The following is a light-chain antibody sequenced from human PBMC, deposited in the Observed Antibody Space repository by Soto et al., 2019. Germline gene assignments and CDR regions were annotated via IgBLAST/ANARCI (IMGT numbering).Light chain of an antibody. J-gene: IGKJ1*01. CDR3: QAHDSSPRT. Sequence: EIVLTQSPGTLSLSPGERATLSCRASQSVSRSFLAWYQQNPGQAPRLLIYGASSRATGIPDRFSGSRSGTDFTLTISRLEPEDFAVYFCQAHDSSPRTFGQGTKVEIK. V-gene: IGKV3-20*01. CDR1: QSVSRSF. CDR2: GAS.